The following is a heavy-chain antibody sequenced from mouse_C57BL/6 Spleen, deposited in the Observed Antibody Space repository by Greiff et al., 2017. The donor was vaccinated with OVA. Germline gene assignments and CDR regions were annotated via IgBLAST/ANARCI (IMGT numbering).Heavy chain of an antibody. CDR3: TRDGGNYKGAMDY. CDR1: GFTFSSYA. D-gene: IGHD2-1*01. CDR2: ISSGGDYI. J-gene: IGHJ4*01. Sequence: EVKVVESGEGLVKPGGSLKLSCAASGFTFSSYAMSWVRQTPEKRLEWVAYISSGGDYIYYADTVKGRFTISRDNARNTLYLQMSSLKSEDTAMYYCTRDGGNYKGAMDYWGQGTSVTVSS. V-gene: IGHV5-9-1*02.